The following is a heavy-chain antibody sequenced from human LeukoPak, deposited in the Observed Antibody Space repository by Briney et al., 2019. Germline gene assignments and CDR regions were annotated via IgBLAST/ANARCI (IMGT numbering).Heavy chain of an antibody. Sequence: PGRSLRLSCAASGFTLTDYGIHWVRQAPGKGLEWVAVLSYDGSDRYYADTVNGRFTISRDISSDTVSLQMNSLRVEDTAVYFCARDRINMMLLVHDSGLDLWGQGTLVTVSS. CDR3: ARDRINMMLLVHDSGLDL. J-gene: IGHJ5*02. CDR1: GFTLTDYG. D-gene: IGHD3-22*01. V-gene: IGHV3-30*01. CDR2: LSYDGSDR.